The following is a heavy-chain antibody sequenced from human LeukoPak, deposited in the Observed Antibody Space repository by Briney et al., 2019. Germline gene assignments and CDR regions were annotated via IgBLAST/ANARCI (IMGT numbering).Heavy chain of an antibody. V-gene: IGHV4-59*01. Sequence: SETLSLTCTASGGSISSYYWSWIRQPPGKGLEWIGYIYYSGSTNYNPSLKSRVTISVDTSKNQFSLKLSSVTAADTAVYYCARDIYGSGSLFDYWGQGTLVTVSS. CDR2: IYYSGST. CDR1: GGSISSYY. J-gene: IGHJ4*02. D-gene: IGHD3-10*01. CDR3: ARDIYGSGSLFDY.